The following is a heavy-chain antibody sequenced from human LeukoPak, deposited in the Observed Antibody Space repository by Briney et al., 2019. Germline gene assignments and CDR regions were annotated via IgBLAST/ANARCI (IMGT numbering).Heavy chain of an antibody. V-gene: IGHV3-15*01. CDR1: GFTFSNAW. CDR2: IKSKTDGGTT. Sequence: GGSLRLSCAASGFTFSNAWMSWVRQAPGKGLEWVGRIKSKTDGGTTDYAAPVKGSFTISRDDSKNTLYLQMNSLKTEDTAVYYCTTHIAAAGRGDYWGQGTLVTVSS. J-gene: IGHJ4*02. CDR3: TTHIAAAGRGDY. D-gene: IGHD6-13*01.